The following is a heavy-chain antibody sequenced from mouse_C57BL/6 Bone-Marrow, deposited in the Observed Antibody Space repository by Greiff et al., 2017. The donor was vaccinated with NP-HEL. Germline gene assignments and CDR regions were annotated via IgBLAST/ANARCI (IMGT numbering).Heavy chain of an antibody. CDR3: AREGAYYSNPGC. Sequence: QVQLQQPGAELVMPGASVKLSCKASGYTFTSYWMHWVKQRPGQGLEWIGEIDPSDSYTNYNQKFKGKSTLTVDKSSSTAYMQLSSLTSEDSAVYYCAREGAYYSNPGCWGTGTTGTVSS. CDR2: IDPSDSYT. V-gene: IGHV1-69*01. CDR1: GYTFTSYW. J-gene: IGHJ1*03. D-gene: IGHD2-5*01.